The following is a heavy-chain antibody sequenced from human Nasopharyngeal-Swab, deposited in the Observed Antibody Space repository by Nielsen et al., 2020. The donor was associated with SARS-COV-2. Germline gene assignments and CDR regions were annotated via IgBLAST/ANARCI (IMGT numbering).Heavy chain of an antibody. V-gene: IGHV1-69*13. CDR2: IIPIFGTA. CDR1: GGTFSSYA. D-gene: IGHD4-11*01. Sequence: SVKVSCKASGGTFSSYAISWVRQAPGQGLEWMGGIIPIFGTANYAQKFQGRVTITADESTSTAYMELSSLRSEDTAVYYCARRPTTVTTWWFDPWGQGTRVTVSS. J-gene: IGHJ5*02. CDR3: ARRPTTVTTWWFDP.